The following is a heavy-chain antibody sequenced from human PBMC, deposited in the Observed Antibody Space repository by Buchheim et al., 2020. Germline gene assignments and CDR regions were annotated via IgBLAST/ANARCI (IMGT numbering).Heavy chain of an antibody. J-gene: IGHJ4*02. Sequence: QVQLVESGGGLVKPGGSLRLSCAASGFTFSDYYISWIRQAPGKGLEWVSYISSSSSYTNYADSVKGRFPISRDNAKNPLYLPMNSLRAEDTAVYYCARTIVVVPAGEYYFDYWGQGTL. CDR2: ISSSSSYT. CDR3: ARTIVVVPAGEYYFDY. D-gene: IGHD2-2*01. CDR1: GFTFSDYY. V-gene: IGHV3-11*06.